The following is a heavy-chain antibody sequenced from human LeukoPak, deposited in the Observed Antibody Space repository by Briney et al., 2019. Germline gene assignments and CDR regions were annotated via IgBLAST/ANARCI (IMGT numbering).Heavy chain of an antibody. V-gene: IGHV3-33*01. J-gene: IGHJ4*02. CDR2: IWYDGCNK. Sequence: GRSLRLSCAASGFTFSSYGMHWVRQAPGKGLEWVAVIWYDGCNKYYADSVKGRFTISRDNSKNTLYLQMNSLRAEDTAVYYCASLPGIAVAGRERDFDYWGQGTLVTVSS. D-gene: IGHD6-19*01. CDR3: ASLPGIAVAGRERDFDY. CDR1: GFTFSSYG.